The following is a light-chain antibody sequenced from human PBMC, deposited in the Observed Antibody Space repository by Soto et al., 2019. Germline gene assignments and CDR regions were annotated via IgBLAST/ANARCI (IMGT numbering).Light chain of an antibody. CDR1: TSNFESYT. J-gene: IGLJ3*02. V-gene: IGLV1-44*01. CDR2: SNN. CDR3: ATWDDSLNAVV. Sequence: QSVLTQPPSASGTPGQRVTISCSGSTSNFESYTVDWHQQLPGTAPKLLIYSNNQRPSGVPDRFSGSKSGTSASLAISGLQSEDEAHYYCATWDDSLNAVVFGGGTQLTVL.